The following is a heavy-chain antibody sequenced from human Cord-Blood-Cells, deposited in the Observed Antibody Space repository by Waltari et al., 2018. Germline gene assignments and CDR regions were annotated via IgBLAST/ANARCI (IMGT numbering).Heavy chain of an antibody. Sequence: QVQLVESGGGVVQPGRSLRLSCAASGFTFSSYGMHWVRQAPGKGLEGVAVISYDGSNKYYADSVKGRFTISRDNSKNTLYLQMNSLRAEDTAVYYCAKERYSSGPFDYWGQGTLVTVSS. D-gene: IGHD6-19*01. V-gene: IGHV3-30*18. J-gene: IGHJ4*02. CDR3: AKERYSSGPFDY. CDR2: ISYDGSNK. CDR1: GFTFSSYG.